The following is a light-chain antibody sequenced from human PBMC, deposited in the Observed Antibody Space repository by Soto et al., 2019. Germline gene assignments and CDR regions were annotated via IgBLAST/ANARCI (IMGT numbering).Light chain of an antibody. V-gene: IGLV1-47*01. CDR1: SSNVERNY. CDR3: AVWDDRLSGL. J-gene: IGLJ3*02. Sequence: QSALTQPPSASGTPGQRVIITCSGGSSNVERNYVYWYQHLPGTAPKLLIYRDDQRPSGVPDRFSGSKSGTSASLAISGLRSEDEAAYYCAVWDDRLSGLFGGGTKVTVL. CDR2: RDD.